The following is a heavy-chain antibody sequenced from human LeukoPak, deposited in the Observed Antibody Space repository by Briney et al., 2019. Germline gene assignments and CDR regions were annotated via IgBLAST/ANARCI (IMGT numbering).Heavy chain of an antibody. Sequence: ASVKVSCKASGYTFVSYGISWVRPAPGQGLEWMGWISAKNGKTNYAQKFQGRVTMTTDTSTSTAHMELRSLRSDDTAVYYCARWQSIVVVPAALGFDPWGQGTLVTVSS. CDR2: ISAKNGKT. CDR1: GYTFVSYG. J-gene: IGHJ5*02. D-gene: IGHD2-2*01. V-gene: IGHV1-18*01. CDR3: ARWQSIVVVPAALGFDP.